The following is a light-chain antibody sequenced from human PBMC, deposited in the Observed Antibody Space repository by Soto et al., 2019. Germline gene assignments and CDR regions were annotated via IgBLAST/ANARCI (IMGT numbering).Light chain of an antibody. CDR3: QPHNSYPLT. CDR1: QGISSS. Sequence: DIQLTQSPSFLSASVGDRVTITCRASQGISSSLACYQQKPGKAPKLLISSASTLQSGVPSRFSGSGSGTEFTHTISSQQPADFANYYCQPHNSYPLTFGGGTKVEIK. CDR2: SAS. V-gene: IGKV1-9*01. J-gene: IGKJ4*01.